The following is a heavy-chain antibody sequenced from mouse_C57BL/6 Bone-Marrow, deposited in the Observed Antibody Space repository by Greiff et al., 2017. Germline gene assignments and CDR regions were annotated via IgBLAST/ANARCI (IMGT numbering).Heavy chain of an antibody. CDR1: GFTFSSYA. V-gene: IGHV5-4*01. CDR2: ISDGGSYT. J-gene: IGHJ3*01. Sequence: EVMLVESGGGLVKPGGSLKLSCAASGFTFSSYAMSWVRQTPEKRLEWVATISDGGSYTYYPDNVTGRFTISRDNAKNNLYLQMNHLKSEDTAMYYCARDSSGYSAWFAYWGQGTLVTVSA. CDR3: ARDSSGYSAWFAY. D-gene: IGHD3-1*01.